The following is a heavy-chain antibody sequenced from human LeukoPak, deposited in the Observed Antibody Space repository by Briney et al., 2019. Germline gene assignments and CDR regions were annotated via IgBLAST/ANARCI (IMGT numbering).Heavy chain of an antibody. CDR2: SNRNSGDT. D-gene: IGHD6-19*01. Sequence: ASVKVSCKASEYTLTGYHIHWVRQAPGQGLEWVGRSNRNSGDTNYAQKFQGRVTMTWDTSISTAYMELRRLRSDDTAVYYCATALSGWYMGGDYFQHWGESALVTVSS. J-gene: IGHJ1*01. CDR3: ATALSGWYMGGDYFQH. CDR1: EYTLTGYH. V-gene: IGHV1-2*06.